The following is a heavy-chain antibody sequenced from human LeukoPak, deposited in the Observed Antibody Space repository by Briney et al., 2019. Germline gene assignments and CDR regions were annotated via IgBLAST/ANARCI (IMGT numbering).Heavy chain of an antibody. CDR2: IIPIFGTA. Sequence: GASVKVSCKASGGTFSSYAISWVRQAPGQGLEWMGGIIPIFGTANYAQKFQGRVTITTDESTSTAYMELSSLRSEDTAVYYCARVRGQLRHYYMDVWGKGTTVTVSS. V-gene: IGHV1-69*05. D-gene: IGHD5-24*01. CDR3: ARVRGQLRHYYMDV. J-gene: IGHJ6*03. CDR1: GGTFSSYA.